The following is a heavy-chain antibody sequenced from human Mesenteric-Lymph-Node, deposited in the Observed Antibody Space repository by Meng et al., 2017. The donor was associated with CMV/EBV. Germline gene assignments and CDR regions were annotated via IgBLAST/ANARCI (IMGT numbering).Heavy chain of an antibody. CDR3: AHGISGFDY. V-gene: IGHV2-5*02. D-gene: IGHD2-15*01. J-gene: IGHJ4*02. Sequence: LTFTFSGFYPSTGGVGVCWIRQPPGKALEWLALVFWDDDKRYSPSLRTRLTITTDTSKNQVVLIMTDMDPLDTATYYCAHGISGFDYWGQGTLVTVSS. CDR1: GFYPSTGGVG. CDR2: VFWDDDK.